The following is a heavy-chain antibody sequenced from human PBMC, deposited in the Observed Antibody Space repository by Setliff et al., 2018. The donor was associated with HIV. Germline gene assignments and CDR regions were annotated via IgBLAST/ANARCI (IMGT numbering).Heavy chain of an antibody. Sequence: SETLSLTCAVSGHSISSDYYWGWIRQPPGKGLEYIGSIYHSGSTYYNPSLKSRVTISVDTSKNQFSLKLSSVTAADAAVYYCASRVYYYDSSGYLREEGFDPWGQGTLVTVSS. J-gene: IGHJ5*02. CDR2: IYHSGST. D-gene: IGHD3-22*01. CDR3: ASRVYYYDSSGYLREEGFDP. CDR1: GHSISSDYY. V-gene: IGHV4-38-2*01.